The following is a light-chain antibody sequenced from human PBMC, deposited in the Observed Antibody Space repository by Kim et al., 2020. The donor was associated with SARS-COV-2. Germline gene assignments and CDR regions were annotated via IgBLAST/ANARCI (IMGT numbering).Light chain of an antibody. V-gene: IGLV3-19*01. CDR1: SLRSYY. J-gene: IGLJ2*01. CDR2: GIH. CDR3: NSRDSSGKGV. Sequence: VALGQTVRITCQGDSLRSYYASWYQQKAGQAPILVIFGIHNRPSGIPDRFSGSTSGNTASLTITGAQAEDEADYYCNSRDSSGKGVFGGGTQLTVL.